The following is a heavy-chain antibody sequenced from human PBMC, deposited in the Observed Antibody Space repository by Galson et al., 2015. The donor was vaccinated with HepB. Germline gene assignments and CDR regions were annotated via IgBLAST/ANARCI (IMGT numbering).Heavy chain of an antibody. D-gene: IGHD1-26*01. Sequence: ETLSLTCTVSGDSISRGSYYWGWIRQPPGKGLEWVGTIYYTGDTYYNPSLKSRVTMSLDTSKNQFSVKLSSVTATDTAVYYCASFVGASPGYYWGQGTLVTVSS. V-gene: IGHV4-39*01. CDR2: IYYTGDT. J-gene: IGHJ4*02. CDR3: ASFVGASPGYY. CDR1: GDSISRGSYY.